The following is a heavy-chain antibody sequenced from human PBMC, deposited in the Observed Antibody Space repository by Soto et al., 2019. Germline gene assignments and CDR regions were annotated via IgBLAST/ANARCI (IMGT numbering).Heavy chain of an antibody. CDR2: IYYSGST. V-gene: IGHV4-31*03. J-gene: IGHJ6*03. Sequence: SETLSLTCTVSGGSISSGGYYWSWIRQHPGKGLEWIGYIYYSGSTYYNPSLKSRVTISVDTSKNQFSLKLSSVTAEDTAVHYCAGTTSHYWYYMDVWGKGTTVTVSS. D-gene: IGHD1-7*01. CDR1: GGSISSGGYY. CDR3: AGTTSHYWYYMDV.